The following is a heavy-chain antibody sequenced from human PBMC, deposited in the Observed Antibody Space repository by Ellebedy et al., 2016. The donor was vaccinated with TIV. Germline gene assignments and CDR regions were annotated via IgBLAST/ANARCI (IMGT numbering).Heavy chain of an antibody. CDR3: AREDRHCSGNSCYSRGGFDY. CDR2: ISSSTHTI. J-gene: IGHJ4*02. D-gene: IGHD2-15*01. CDR1: GFTFSNFD. V-gene: IGHV3-48*04. Sequence: PGGSLRLSCAASGFTFSNFDMDWVRQAPGKGLEWVSYISSSTHTIYYADSVKGRFTISRDNAKSSLFLEVSSLSAEDTALYYCAREDRHCSGNSCYSRGGFDYWGQGTLITVSS.